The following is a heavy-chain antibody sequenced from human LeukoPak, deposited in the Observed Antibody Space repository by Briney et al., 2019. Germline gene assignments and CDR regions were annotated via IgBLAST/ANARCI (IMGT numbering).Heavy chain of an antibody. V-gene: IGHV3-48*03. Sequence: GGSLRLSCAASGFTFSSYEMNWVRQAPGKGLEWVSYIRSSGSTIYYAGSVKGRFTISRDNAKNSLYLQMNSLRAEDTAVYYCAELGITMIGGVWGKGTTVTISS. CDR2: IRSSGSTI. CDR3: AELGITMIGGV. CDR1: GFTFSSYE. J-gene: IGHJ6*04. D-gene: IGHD3-10*02.